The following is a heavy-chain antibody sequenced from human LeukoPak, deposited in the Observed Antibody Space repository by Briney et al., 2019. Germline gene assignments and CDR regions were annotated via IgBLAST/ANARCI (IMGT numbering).Heavy chain of an antibody. CDR2: INPNSGGT. CDR1: GYTFTGYY. J-gene: IGHJ5*02. CDR3: ARTALLRVLEWSPANWFDP. D-gene: IGHD3-3*01. Sequence: ASVKVSCEASGYTFTGYYMHWVRQAPGQGLEWMGWINPNSGGTNYAQKFQGRVTMTRDTSISTAYMELSRLRSDDTAVYYCARTALLRVLEWSPANWFDPWGQGTLVTVSS. V-gene: IGHV1-2*02.